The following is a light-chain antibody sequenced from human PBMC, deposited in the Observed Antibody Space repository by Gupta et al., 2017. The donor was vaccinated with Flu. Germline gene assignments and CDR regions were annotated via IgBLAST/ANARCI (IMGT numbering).Light chain of an antibody. CDR3: QQYNNWPLT. CDR2: CAS. Sequence: EIVMTQSPATLSVSPGERATLSCRASQSVSSNLAWYQQKPGQAPRLLIYCASTRATSIPARFSGSGSGTEFTLTISSLQSEDFAVYYCQQYNNWPLTFGGGTKVEIK. CDR1: QSVSSN. J-gene: IGKJ4*01. V-gene: IGKV3-15*01.